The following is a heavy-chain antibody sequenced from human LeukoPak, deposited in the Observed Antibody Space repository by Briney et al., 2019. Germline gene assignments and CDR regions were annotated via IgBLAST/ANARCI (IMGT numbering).Heavy chain of an antibody. Sequence: GGSLRLSCAASGFTFSSYAMSWVRQAPGKGLEWISAISGSGGSTYYVDSVKGRFTISRDNSKNTLYLQMNSLRVEDTAVYYCAKLPVAGLYFVYWGQGTLVTVSS. V-gene: IGHV3-23*01. CDR1: GFTFSSYA. CDR3: AKLPVAGLYFVY. CDR2: ISGSGGST. D-gene: IGHD6-19*01. J-gene: IGHJ4*02.